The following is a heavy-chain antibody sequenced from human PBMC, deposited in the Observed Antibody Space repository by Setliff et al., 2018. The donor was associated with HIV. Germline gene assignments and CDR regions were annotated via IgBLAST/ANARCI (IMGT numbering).Heavy chain of an antibody. V-gene: IGHV3-33*08. Sequence: GGSLRLSCAASGFPFSSYGLHWVRQVPGRGLEWVGIISYGGERYYADSVKGRFTISRDNSKNTLYLQMNSLRAEDTAVYYCANGNYGYPFDYWGQGTLVTVSS. CDR1: GFPFSSYG. CDR2: ISYGGER. D-gene: IGHD5-18*01. J-gene: IGHJ4*02. CDR3: ANGNYGYPFDY.